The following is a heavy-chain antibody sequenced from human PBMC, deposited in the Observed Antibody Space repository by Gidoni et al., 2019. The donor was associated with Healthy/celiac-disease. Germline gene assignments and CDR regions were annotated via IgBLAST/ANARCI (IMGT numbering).Heavy chain of an antibody. D-gene: IGHD6-13*01. CDR1: GFTLSSYS. CDR3: ERERYSSLPYFDY. J-gene: IGHJ4*02. CDR2: ISSSSSYI. V-gene: IGHV3-21*01. Sequence: EVQLVESGGGLVKPGGSLRLSCAASGFTLSSYSMNWVRQAPGKGLEWVSSISSSSSYIYYADSVKGRLTISRDNAKNSLYLQMNSLRAEDTAVYYCERERYSSLPYFDYWGQGTLVTVSS.